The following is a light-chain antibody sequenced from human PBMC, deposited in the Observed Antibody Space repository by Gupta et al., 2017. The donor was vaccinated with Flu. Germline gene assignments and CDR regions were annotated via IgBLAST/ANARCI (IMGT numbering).Light chain of an antibody. CDR1: SSDVGTYNP. V-gene: IGLV2-18*02. CDR3: SSYTSSYTFG. Sequence: HSALTEAHSVSGAPGQSVTISCTGTSSDVGTYNPVSWYQQSPGTAPKLRMYEVSNRPSGVPDRFSGSKSGNTASLTISGLQGEDEADYYCSSYTSSYTFGFGTGTKVTVL. J-gene: IGLJ1*01. CDR2: EVS.